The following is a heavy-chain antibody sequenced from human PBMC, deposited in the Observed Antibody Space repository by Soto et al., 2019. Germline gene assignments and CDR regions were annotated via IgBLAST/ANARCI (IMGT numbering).Heavy chain of an antibody. CDR2: IYYRGNT. V-gene: IGHV4-39*01. CDR1: GGSISRSSYF. D-gene: IGHD3-10*01. Sequence: QLQLQESGPGLVKPSETLSLTCTVSGGSISRSSYFWGWIRQPPGKGLEWIGSIYYRGNTYYNASRRGRVTRSADTANNQFPLKLSPVPAADPAVYYCATLWFGEGDYWGQGTLVTVS. CDR3: ATLWFGEGDY. J-gene: IGHJ4*02.